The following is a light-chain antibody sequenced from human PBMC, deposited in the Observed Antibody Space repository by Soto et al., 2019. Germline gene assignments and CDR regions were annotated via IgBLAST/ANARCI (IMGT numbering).Light chain of an antibody. J-gene: IGKJ2*01. CDR3: HQSYITPPA. CDR1: QNIDIY. Sequence: DVQMTQSPSSLSASVGDRVTITCRASQNIDIYLNWYQQKPGRPPTRLIYTTSRLQSGVPTRFSGSGSGTDFTLTISNLQPEDFATYSCHQSYITPPAFGQGTKVGIK. CDR2: TTS. V-gene: IGKV1-39*01.